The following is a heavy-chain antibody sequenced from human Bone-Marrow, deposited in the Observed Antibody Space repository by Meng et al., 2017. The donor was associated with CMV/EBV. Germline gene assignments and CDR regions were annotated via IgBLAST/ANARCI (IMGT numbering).Heavy chain of an antibody. V-gene: IGHV1-46*01. CDR1: GYTFTANY. CDR3: ARDLVVAAQGDYYYYGMDV. J-gene: IGHJ6*02. CDR2: INPSGGST. D-gene: IGHD2-15*01. Sequence: ASVKVSCKASGYTFTANYMHWVRQAPGQGLEWMGIINPSGGSTSCAQKFQGRVTMTRDTSTGTVYMELSSLRSEDTAVYYCARDLVVAAQGDYYYYGMDVWGQGTTVTVSS.